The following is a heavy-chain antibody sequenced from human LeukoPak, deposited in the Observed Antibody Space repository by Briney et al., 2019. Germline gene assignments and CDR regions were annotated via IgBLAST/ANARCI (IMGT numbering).Heavy chain of an antibody. CDR3: ARGFPANIVVVTAIPDY. CDR1: GFTFSSYE. Sequence: GGSLRLSCAASGFTFSSYEMNWVRQAPGKGLEWVSYISSSGSIIYYADSVKGRFTISRDNAKNSLYLQMNSLRAEDTAVYYCARGFPANIVVVTAIPDYWGQGTLVTVSS. V-gene: IGHV3-48*03. J-gene: IGHJ4*02. D-gene: IGHD2-21*02. CDR2: ISSSGSII.